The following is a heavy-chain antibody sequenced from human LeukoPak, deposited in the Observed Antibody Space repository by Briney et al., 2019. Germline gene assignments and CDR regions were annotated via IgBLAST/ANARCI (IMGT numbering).Heavy chain of an antibody. CDR1: GYTLNDSY. Sequence: GVSVTVSYKPSGYTLNDSYRQGVRQAPGQGLEWLAWINPNSGDTNYAQKFQGRVTVTRDTSISTAYMELSGLTSDDTAVYYCATEEQYRNYFDHWGQGTLVTVSS. CDR3: ATEEQYRNYFDH. CDR2: INPNSGDT. J-gene: IGHJ4*02. D-gene: IGHD5-18*01. V-gene: IGHV1-2*02.